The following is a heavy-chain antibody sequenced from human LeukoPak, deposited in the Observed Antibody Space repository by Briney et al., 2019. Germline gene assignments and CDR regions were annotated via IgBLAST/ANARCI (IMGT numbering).Heavy chain of an antibody. CDR1: GGSISSSGYY. D-gene: IGHD2-15*01. J-gene: IGHJ4*02. CDR2: VYYSGST. CDR3: ARLSYCGGGTCFHDY. Sequence: SETLSLTCTVSGGSISSSGYYWRLIRQPPGEGLEWIGIVYYSGSTYYNPSLKSRVTLSVDASKNQFSLKLSSVTAADTAVYYCARLSYCGGGTCFHDYWGQGTLVTVSS. V-gene: IGHV4-39*01.